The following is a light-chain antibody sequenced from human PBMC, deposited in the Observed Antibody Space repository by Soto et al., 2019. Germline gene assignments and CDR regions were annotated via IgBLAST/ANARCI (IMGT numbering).Light chain of an antibody. CDR3: QQYGNSLWT. J-gene: IGKJ1*01. V-gene: IGKV3-20*01. Sequence: EIVLTQSPGTLSLSPGERATLSCRASQSVSSSYLAWYQQKPGQAPRLLIYGASSRATGIVDRFSGSGSGTDFTLTISRLEPEDFAVYYCQQYGNSLWTFGQGTKVDIK. CDR1: QSVSSSY. CDR2: GAS.